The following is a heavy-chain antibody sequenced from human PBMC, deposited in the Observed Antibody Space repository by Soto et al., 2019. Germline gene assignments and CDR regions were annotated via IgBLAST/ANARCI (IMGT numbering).Heavy chain of an antibody. J-gene: IGHJ4*02. Sequence: SQTLSLTCGISGDSVSSNSAAWNWLRQSPSRGLEWLGRTYYRSKWYNDYAVSVESRITINPDTSKNHFSLQLNFVTPEDAAVYFCARGEQYSGRIFDYWGQGTLVTVSS. V-gene: IGHV6-1*01. CDR1: GDSVSSNSAA. CDR2: TYYRSKWYN. D-gene: IGHD1-26*01. CDR3: ARGEQYSGRIFDY.